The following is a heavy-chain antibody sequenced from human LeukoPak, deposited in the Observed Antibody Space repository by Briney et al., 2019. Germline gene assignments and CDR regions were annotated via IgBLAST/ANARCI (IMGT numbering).Heavy chain of an antibody. V-gene: IGHV3-21*01. CDR1: GFTFSSYS. CDR2: ISSSSSYI. CDR3: ARDLEVRGVIIIADYYYGMDV. Sequence: NPGGSLRLSCAASGFTFSSYSMNWVRQAPGKGLEWVSSISSSSSYIYYADSVKGRFTISRDNAKNSLYLQMNSLRAEDTAVYYCARDLEVRGVIIIADYYYGMDVWGQGTTVTVSS. D-gene: IGHD3-10*01. J-gene: IGHJ6*02.